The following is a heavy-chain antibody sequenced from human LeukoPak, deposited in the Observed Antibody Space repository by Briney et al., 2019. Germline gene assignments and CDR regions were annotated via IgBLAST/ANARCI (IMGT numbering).Heavy chain of an antibody. CDR2: ISSGDRFI. V-gene: IGHV3-21*01. D-gene: IGHD2-21*01. CDR3: ARERDCGRFSCGAYYFDS. Sequence: PGASLRLARAPSGFTLSSHGIDSVRQARRDWMGWVLSISSGDRFIHYADPVKVRFTTSRDNAKNSLHLQMTGLRAEDTGVYCCARERDCGRFSCGAYYFDSWGEGILVTVSS. J-gene: IGHJ4*02. CDR1: GFTLSSHG.